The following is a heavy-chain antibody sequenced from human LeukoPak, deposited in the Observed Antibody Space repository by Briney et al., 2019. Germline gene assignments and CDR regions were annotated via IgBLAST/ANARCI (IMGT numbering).Heavy chain of an antibody. J-gene: IGHJ6*02. CDR2: IDTAGDT. CDR3: ARKAPTRAHYYYGMDV. CDR1: GFTFSSYD. V-gene: IGHV3-13*01. D-gene: IGHD5-12*01. Sequence: GGSLRLSCAASGFTFSSYDMHWVRQATGKGLEWVSAIDTAGDTYYPGSVKGRFTISRENAKNSLYLQMNSLRAGDTAVYYCARKAPTRAHYYYGMDVWGQGTTVTVSS.